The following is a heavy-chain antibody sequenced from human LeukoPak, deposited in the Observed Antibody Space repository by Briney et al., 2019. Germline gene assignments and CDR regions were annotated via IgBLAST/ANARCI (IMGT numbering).Heavy chain of an antibody. Sequence: VASVKVSCKASGGTFSSYAISWVRQAPGQGLEWMGGIIPIFGTANYAQKFQGRVTITTDESTSTAYTELSGLRSEDTAVYYCASAIVVVTAIPGWFDPWGQGTLVTVSS. J-gene: IGHJ5*02. CDR2: IIPIFGTA. D-gene: IGHD2-21*02. V-gene: IGHV1-69*05. CDR3: ASAIVVVTAIPGWFDP. CDR1: GGTFSSYA.